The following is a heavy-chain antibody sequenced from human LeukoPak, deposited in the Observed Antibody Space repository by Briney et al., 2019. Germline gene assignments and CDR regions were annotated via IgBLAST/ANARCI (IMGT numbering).Heavy chain of an antibody. CDR1: GFTFSDFW. CDR3: ARGWITRVSD. J-gene: IGHJ4*02. Sequence: GGSLRLSCAASGFTFSDFWMHWVRQDPGKGLVWVLRINSDGGTTVYADSMKGRFTISRDNAKNTLYLQMNSLRAEDTAVYYCARGWITRVSDWGQGTLVTVSS. V-gene: IGHV3-74*01. D-gene: IGHD7-27*01. CDR2: INSDGGTT.